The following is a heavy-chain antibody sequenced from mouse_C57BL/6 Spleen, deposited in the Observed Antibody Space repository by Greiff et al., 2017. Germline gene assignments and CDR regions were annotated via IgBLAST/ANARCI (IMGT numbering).Heavy chain of an antibody. CDR2: ISYSGST. CDR1: GYSITSGYD. J-gene: IGHJ4*01. D-gene: IGHD2-2*01. CDR3: ARGGLPYAIGY. V-gene: IGHV3-1*01. Sequence: EVKLMESGPGMVKPSQSLSLTCTVTGYSITSGYDWHWIRHFPGNKLEWMGYISYSGSTNYNQSLKSRISITHDTSKNHFFLKLNSVTTEDTATYYCARGGLPYAIGYWGQGPSVTVSS.